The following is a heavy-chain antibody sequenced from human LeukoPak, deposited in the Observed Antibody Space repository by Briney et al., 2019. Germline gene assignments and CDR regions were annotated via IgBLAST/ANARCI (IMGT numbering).Heavy chain of an antibody. CDR1: GFTFSDYY. CDR2: ISRSSRIT. J-gene: IGHJ6*01. V-gene: IGHV3-11*06. Sequence: GGSLRLSCAASGFTFSDYYMSWIGQAPGKGLEGVSYISRSSRITNYADSVKGRFTIDRDNAKNSLYLRMNSLRAEDTAVYYCARDASPSPSEYSYGRVYYYYGMDVWGKGTTVTVSS. CDR3: ARDASPSPSEYSYGRVYYYYGMDV. D-gene: IGHD5-18*01.